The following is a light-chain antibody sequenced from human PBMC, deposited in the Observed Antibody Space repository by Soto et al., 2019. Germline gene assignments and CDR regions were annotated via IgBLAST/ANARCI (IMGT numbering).Light chain of an antibody. CDR3: QQSFSSPLT. CDR1: QSMSSY. V-gene: IGKV1-39*01. J-gene: IGKJ4*01. Sequence: GDRVTITCRASQSMSSYLNWYQQKPGKAPKLLIYTSSNLQSGVPSRFSGSGSGTDFTLTISSLQPEDFATYYCQQSFSSPLTFGGGTKVDI. CDR2: TSS.